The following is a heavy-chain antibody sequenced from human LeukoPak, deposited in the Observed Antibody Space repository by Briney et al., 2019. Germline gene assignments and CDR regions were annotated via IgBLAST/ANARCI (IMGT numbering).Heavy chain of an antibody. CDR3: ARSPLLWFGETDAFDI. Sequence: PGRSLRLSCAASGFTFSSYGMHWVRQAPGKGLEWVAVISYDGSNKYYADSVKGRFTISRDNSKNTLYLQMNSLRAEDTAVYYCARSPLLWFGETDAFDIWGQGTMVTVSS. CDR2: ISYDGSNK. D-gene: IGHD3-10*01. J-gene: IGHJ3*02. CDR1: GFTFSSYG. V-gene: IGHV3-30*03.